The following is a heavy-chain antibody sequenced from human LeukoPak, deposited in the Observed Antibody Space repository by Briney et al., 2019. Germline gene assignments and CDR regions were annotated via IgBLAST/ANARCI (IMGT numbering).Heavy chain of an antibody. V-gene: IGHV3-21*01. CDR2: ISSSSSYI. CDR3: ARGYTAMVKGAFDI. J-gene: IGHJ3*02. D-gene: IGHD5-18*01. Sequence: GGSLRLSCAASGFTFSSYSMNWVRQAPGKGLEWVSSISSSSSYIYYADSVKGRFTISRDNAKNSLYLQMNGLRAEDTAVYYCARGYTAMVKGAFDIWGQGTMVTVSS. CDR1: GFTFSSYS.